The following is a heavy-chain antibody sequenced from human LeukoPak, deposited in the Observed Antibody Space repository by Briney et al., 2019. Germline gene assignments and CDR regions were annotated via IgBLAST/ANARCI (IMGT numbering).Heavy chain of an antibody. CDR2: INTDGSGT. CDR3: ARGLPREVTLDY. D-gene: IGHD2-21*02. CDR1: GFTFISYG. Sequence: GGSLRLSCAVSGFTFISYGMQWVRQAPGKGLAWVSRINTDGSGTAYADSVEGRFTISRDNAKNTLYLQMNSLRAEDTALYYCARGLPREVTLDYWGQGTLVTVSS. V-gene: IGHV3-74*01. J-gene: IGHJ4*01.